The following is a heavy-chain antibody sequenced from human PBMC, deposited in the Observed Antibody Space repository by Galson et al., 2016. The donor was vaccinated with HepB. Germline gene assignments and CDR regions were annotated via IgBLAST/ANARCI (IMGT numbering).Heavy chain of an antibody. CDR1: GFTFSIYA. J-gene: IGHJ4*02. Sequence: SLRLSCAASGFTFSIYAMNWVRQPPGKGLEWVSTVMGSGVTTYYADSVKGRFTVSRDNFRNTVYLQMNSLRAEDTAVYYCAKNDILAGYSAFDYWGQGTLVTVSS. D-gene: IGHD3-9*01. CDR3: AKNDILAGYSAFDY. V-gene: IGHV3-23*01. CDR2: VMGSGVTT.